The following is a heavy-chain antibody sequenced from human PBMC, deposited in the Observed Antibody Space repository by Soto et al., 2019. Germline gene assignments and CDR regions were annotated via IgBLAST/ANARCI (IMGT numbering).Heavy chain of an antibody. D-gene: IGHD3-3*01. CDR2: IIPIFGTA. J-gene: IGHJ6*02. CDR1: GGTFSSYA. CDR3: ASDYDFWSGYPEPYYYYCGMDV. V-gene: IGHV1-69*01. Sequence: QVQLVQSGAEVKKPGSSVKVSCKASGGTFSSYAISWVRKAPGQGLEWMGGIIPIFGTANYAQKFQGRVTITADESTSTAYMELSSLRSEDTAVYYCASDYDFWSGYPEPYYYYCGMDVWGQGTTVTVSS.